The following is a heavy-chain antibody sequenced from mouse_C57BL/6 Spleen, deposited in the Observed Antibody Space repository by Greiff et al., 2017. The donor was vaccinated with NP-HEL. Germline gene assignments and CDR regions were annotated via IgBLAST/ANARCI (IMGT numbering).Heavy chain of an antibody. Sequence: QVQLKESGPELVKPGASVKISCKASGYAFSSSWMNWVKQRPGKGLEWIGRIYPGDGDTNYNGKFKGKATLTADKSSSTAYMQLSSLTSEDSAVYFCARGTHYYGSSYYAMDYWGQGTSVTVSS. V-gene: IGHV1-82*01. CDR3: ARGTHYYGSSYYAMDY. CDR2: IYPGDGDT. J-gene: IGHJ4*01. D-gene: IGHD1-1*01. CDR1: GYAFSSSW.